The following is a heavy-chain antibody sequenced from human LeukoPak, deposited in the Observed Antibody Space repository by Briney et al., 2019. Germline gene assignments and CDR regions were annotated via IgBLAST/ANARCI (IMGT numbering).Heavy chain of an antibody. D-gene: IGHD3-22*01. CDR1: GFTLSSYA. Sequence: GGSLRLSCAASGFTLSSYAMTWVREAPGRGLEGVSSVDGGGGGTYYAGSVKGRFTISRDNSKDTLYLEMNGLRAEDTAVYFCAKQSAGSAAWYSLHYDLWGQGTLVTVSS. CDR2: VDGGGGGT. CDR3: AKQSAGSAAWYSLHYDL. V-gene: IGHV3-23*01. J-gene: IGHJ4*02.